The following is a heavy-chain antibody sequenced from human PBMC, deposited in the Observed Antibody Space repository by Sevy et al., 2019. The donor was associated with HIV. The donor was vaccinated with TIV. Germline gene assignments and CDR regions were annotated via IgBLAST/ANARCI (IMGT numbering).Heavy chain of an antibody. V-gene: IGHV3-74*01. Sequence: GGSLRLSCAASGFTFSSYWLHWVRQAPGKGLVWVSRINSDGSSTSYADSVKGRFTNSRDNAKNTLYLQMNSLRAEDTAVYYCARVGIAAAGDYYYYMDVWGKGTTVTVSS. CDR2: INSDGSST. CDR1: GFTFSSYW. J-gene: IGHJ6*03. CDR3: ARVGIAAAGDYYYYMDV. D-gene: IGHD6-13*01.